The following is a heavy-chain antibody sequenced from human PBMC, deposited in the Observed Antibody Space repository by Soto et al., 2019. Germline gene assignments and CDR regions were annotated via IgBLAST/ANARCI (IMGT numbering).Heavy chain of an antibody. CDR1: GFTFSSYS. V-gene: IGHV3-48*02. CDR2: ISSSSSTI. Sequence: TGGSLRLSCAASGFTFSSYSMNWVRQAPGKGLEWVSYISSSSSTIYYADSVKGRLTISRDNAKNSLYLQMNSLRDEDTAVYYCARPEYSSSSYGMDVWGQGTTVTAP. CDR3: ARPEYSSSSYGMDV. J-gene: IGHJ6*02. D-gene: IGHD6-6*01.